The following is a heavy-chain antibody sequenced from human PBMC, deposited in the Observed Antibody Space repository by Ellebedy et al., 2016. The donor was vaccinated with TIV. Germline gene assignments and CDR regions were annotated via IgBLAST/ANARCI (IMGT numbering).Heavy chain of an antibody. CDR2: IYQDGSDQ. J-gene: IGHJ5*02. D-gene: IGHD4-17*01. V-gene: IGHV3-7*01. CDR3: ARRGSYGDYAVQVNSWFDT. Sequence: PGGSLRLSCAASGFSFRSYWMSWVRQAPGKGLEWVANIYQDGSDQYYVDSVKGRFTISRDNANNSLFLQMNSLRVEDTAVYYCARRGSYGDYAVQVNSWFDTWGQGTLVTVSS. CDR1: GFSFRSYW.